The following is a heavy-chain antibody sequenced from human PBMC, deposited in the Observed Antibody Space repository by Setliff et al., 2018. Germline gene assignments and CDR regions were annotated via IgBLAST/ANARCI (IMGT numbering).Heavy chain of an antibody. D-gene: IGHD6-6*01. V-gene: IGHV4-59*11. J-gene: IGHJ4*02. CDR3: ARETIAARGDFDY. CDR2: IYYSGST. CDR1: GGSISSHY. Sequence: PSETLSLTCTVSGGSISSHYWSWIRQPPGKGLEWIGNIYYSGSTNYNPSLKSRVTISVDTSKKQFSPKLSSVTAADTAVYYCARETIAARGDFDYWGQGTLVTVSS.